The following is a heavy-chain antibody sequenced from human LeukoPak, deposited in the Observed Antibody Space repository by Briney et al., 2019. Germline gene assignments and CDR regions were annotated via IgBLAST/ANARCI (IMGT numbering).Heavy chain of an antibody. D-gene: IGHD2-2*01. J-gene: IGHJ6*02. CDR3: ARDGYCSSTSCYYYGMDV. CDR2: IYSGGST. Sequence: GWSLRLSCAASGFTVSSNYMSWVRQAPGKGLEWVLVIYSGGSTYYADSVKGRFTISRDNSKNTLYLQMNSLRAEDTAVYYCARDGYCSSTSCYYYGMDVWGQGTTVTVSS. V-gene: IGHV3-53*01. CDR1: GFTVSSNY.